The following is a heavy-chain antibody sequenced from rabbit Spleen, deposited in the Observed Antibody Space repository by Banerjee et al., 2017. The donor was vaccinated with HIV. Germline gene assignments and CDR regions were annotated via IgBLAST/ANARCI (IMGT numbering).Heavy chain of an antibody. D-gene: IGHD4-1*01. Sequence: HLKESGGGLVQPGGSLKLSCTASGFTLSSYYMNWVRQAPGKGLEWIGYIDPVFGVTVYANWVNGRFTISRDNAQNTLYLQLNSLTAADTATYFCAKDMGVAAGYFFNLWGPGTLVTVS. V-gene: IGHV1S7*01. CDR2: IDPVFGVT. CDR1: GFTLSSYY. CDR3: AKDMGVAAGYFFNL. J-gene: IGHJ4*01.